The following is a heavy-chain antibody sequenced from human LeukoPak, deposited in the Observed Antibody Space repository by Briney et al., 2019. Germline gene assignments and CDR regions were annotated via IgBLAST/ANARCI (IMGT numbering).Heavy chain of an antibody. V-gene: IGHV4-39*01. CDR3: ARRGVVEPGSKSHYYSQVDV. D-gene: IGHD2-2*01. CDR1: GDSFSRTNYF. J-gene: IGHJ6*03. CDR2: VYHNGST. Sequence: PSETLSLTCTVSGDSFSRTNYFWGWLRQSPMKGLEWIGSVYHNGSTYFIPSLRSRATISLDTSKNQFSLKVRSVTAADTAVYFCARRGVVEPGSKSHYYSQVDVWGKGTTVTVSS.